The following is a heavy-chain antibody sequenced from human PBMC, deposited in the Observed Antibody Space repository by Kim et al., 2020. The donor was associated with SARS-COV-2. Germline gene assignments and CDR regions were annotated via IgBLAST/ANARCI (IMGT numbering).Heavy chain of an antibody. V-gene: IGHV2-70*11. Sequence: SGPTLVNPTQTLTLTCTFSGFSLSTRGMCVSWIRQPPGKALEWLARINWDDHKYYSTSLKTRLTISKDTSKNQVVLTMTNMDPVDTGTYYCARMRVDTTGNYMDVWGQRTTVTVSS. D-gene: IGHD1-1*01. J-gene: IGHJ6*02. CDR3: ARMRVDTTGNYMDV. CDR2: INWDDHK. CDR1: GFSLSTRGMC.